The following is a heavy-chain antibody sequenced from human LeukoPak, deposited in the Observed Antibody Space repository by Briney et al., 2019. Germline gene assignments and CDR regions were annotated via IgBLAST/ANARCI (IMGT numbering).Heavy chain of an antibody. CDR1: GYTFTGYY. CDR3: AKVFQQRGYYYMDV. D-gene: IGHD2-15*01. J-gene: IGHJ6*03. V-gene: IGHV1-24*01. CDR2: LDPEKGET. Sequence: ASVKVSCKASGYTFTGYYMHWVRQAHGKGLEWMGGLDPEKGETIYAQKFQGRVTMTEDTSTDTAYMELSSLRSEDTAMYYCAKVFQQRGYYYMDVWGTGTTVIVSS.